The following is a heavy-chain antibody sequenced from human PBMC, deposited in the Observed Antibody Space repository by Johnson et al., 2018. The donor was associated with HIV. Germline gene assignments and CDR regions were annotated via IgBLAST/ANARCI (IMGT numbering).Heavy chain of an antibody. CDR3: ARGGSSGYMDDAFDI. J-gene: IGHJ3*02. Sequence: QVQLVESGGGVVQPGRSLRLSCAASGFTFSSYAMHWVRQAPGKGLEWVSGISGSGGSTYYADSVKGRFTISRDNAKNTLYLQMNSLRAEDTAVYYCARGGSSGYMDDAFDIWGQGTMVTVSS. D-gene: IGHD1-26*01. V-gene: IGHV3-NL1*01. CDR1: GFTFSSYA. CDR2: ISGSGGST.